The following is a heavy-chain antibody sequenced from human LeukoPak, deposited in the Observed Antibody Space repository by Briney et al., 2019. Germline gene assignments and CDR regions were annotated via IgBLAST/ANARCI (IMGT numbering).Heavy chain of an antibody. D-gene: IGHD3-16*01. Sequence: SETLSLTCTVSGGSISSYYWSWIRQPPGKGLEWIGYIYYSGGTNYNPSLKSRVTISVDTSKNQFSLTLSSVTATDTAVYYCARDLRYSNYYHMDVWGKGTTVTVSS. J-gene: IGHJ6*03. CDR2: IYYSGGT. CDR3: ARDLRYSNYYHMDV. CDR1: GGSISSYY. V-gene: IGHV4-59*12.